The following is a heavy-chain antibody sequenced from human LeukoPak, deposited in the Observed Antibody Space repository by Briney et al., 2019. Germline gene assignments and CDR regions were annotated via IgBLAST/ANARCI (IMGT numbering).Heavy chain of an antibody. D-gene: IGHD6-19*01. CDR1: GGSVSSGSYY. J-gene: IGHJ4*02. V-gene: IGHV4-61*01. Sequence: SETLSLTCTVSGGSVSSGSYYWSWIRRPPGKGLDWVGYVYYSGSTSYNPSLKSRLTISLDTSRNQFSLKLTSVTAADTAVYYSARATPSRSGLNYWGQGTLVTVSS. CDR2: VYYSGST. CDR3: ARATPSRSGLNY.